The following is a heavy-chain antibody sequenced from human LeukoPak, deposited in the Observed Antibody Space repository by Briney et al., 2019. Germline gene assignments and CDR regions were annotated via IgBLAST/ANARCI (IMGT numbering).Heavy chain of an antibody. J-gene: IGHJ4*02. CDR1: GGTFSRYA. CDR3: ARAYSGYDFFDY. D-gene: IGHD5-12*01. CDR2: IILIFGTA. V-gene: IGHV1-69*13. Sequence: GAAVNVSFMGSGGTFSRYAISWVRQAPGQGLEGMGGIILIFGTANYAQKFQGRVTITADESTSTAYMEVSSLRSEDTAVYYCARAYSGYDFFDYWGQGILVTVSS.